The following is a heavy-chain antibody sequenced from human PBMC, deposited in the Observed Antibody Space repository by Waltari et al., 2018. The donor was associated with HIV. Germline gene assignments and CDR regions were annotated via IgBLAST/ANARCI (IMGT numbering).Heavy chain of an antibody. CDR3: ARGLDSSGYYYGLGDAFDI. CDR1: GGSISSGDYY. J-gene: IGHJ3*02. CDR2: SYYTWST. V-gene: IGHV4-31*03. D-gene: IGHD3-22*01. Sequence: QVQLQESGPGLVKPSQTLSLSCTVSGGSISSGDYYWSWIRQHPGTGREWIGYSYYTWSTYDNSSLKSRVTISVDMSKNQFSLKLTSVTAADTAVYYCARGLDSSGYYYGLGDAFDIWGQGTMVTVSS.